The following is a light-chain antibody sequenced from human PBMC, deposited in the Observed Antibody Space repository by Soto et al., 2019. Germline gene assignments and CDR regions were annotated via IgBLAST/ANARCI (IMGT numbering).Light chain of an antibody. J-gene: IGKJ2*01. CDR3: QQYKSDPYT. CDR2: DAS. Sequence: DIQMTQSPSTLSASVGDRVTITCRASQSVSSWLAWYQQKPWKAPKLVIYDASSSESGVPSRFSGSGSGTDFTLSISSLQPDDFATYYCQQYKSDPYTFGQGTKLEIK. CDR1: QSVSSW. V-gene: IGKV1-5*01.